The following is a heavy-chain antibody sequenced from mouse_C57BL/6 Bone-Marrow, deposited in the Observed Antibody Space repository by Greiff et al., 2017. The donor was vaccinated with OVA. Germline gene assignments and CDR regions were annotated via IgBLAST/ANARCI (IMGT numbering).Heavy chain of an antibody. J-gene: IGHJ1*03. CDR3: AREKKDYGSLYWYFDV. CDR2: ISYSGST. Sequence: DVQLVESGPGMVKPSQSLSLTCTVTGYSITSGYDWHWIRHFPGNKLEWMGYISYSGSTNYNPSLKSRISITHDTSKNHFFLKLNSVTTEDTATYYCAREKKDYGSLYWYFDVGGTGTTVTVSS. D-gene: IGHD1-1*01. V-gene: IGHV3-1*01. CDR1: GYSITSGYD.